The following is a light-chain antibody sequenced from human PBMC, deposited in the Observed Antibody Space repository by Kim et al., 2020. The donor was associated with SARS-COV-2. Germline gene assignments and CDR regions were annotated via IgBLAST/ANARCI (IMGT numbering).Light chain of an antibody. CDR3: LLFYGDAWV. J-gene: IGLJ3*02. CDR2: STN. CDR1: TGAVTSGHY. V-gene: IGLV7-43*01. Sequence: PGGTVTLTCAPSTGAVTSGHYPNWFQQKPGQVPRALIYSTNNRHSWTPARFSGSLLGGKAALTLSGVQPEDEADYYCLLFYGDAWVFGGGTQLTVL.